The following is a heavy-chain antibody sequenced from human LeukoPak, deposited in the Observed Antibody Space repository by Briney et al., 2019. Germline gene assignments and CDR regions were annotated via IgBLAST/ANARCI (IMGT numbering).Heavy chain of an antibody. CDR2: IKSKIDGGTT. J-gene: IGHJ4*02. Sequence: GGSLRLSCSASGFTFTNIWMSWVRQAPGKGLEWVGHIKSKIDGGTTEFAAPVKGRFAISRDDSKDTLYLQMNSLTTDDTAVYYCTTIQPHSYGLNFDYWGQGTLVTVSS. D-gene: IGHD5-18*01. CDR3: TTIQPHSYGLNFDY. CDR1: GFTFTNIW. V-gene: IGHV3-15*01.